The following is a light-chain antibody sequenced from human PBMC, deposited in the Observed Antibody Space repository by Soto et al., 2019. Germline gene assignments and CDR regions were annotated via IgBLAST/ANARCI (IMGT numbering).Light chain of an antibody. Sequence: EIVLTQSPGTLSLSPGERATLSCRASQSVSSSDLAWYQQKPGQAPRLLIYRASSRATGIPDRFSGSGSGTDFTLTIANVEPEDFAMYYCQQYSASPYTFGQGTRLEIK. CDR2: RAS. J-gene: IGKJ5*01. CDR3: QQYSASPYT. V-gene: IGKV3-20*01. CDR1: QSVSSSD.